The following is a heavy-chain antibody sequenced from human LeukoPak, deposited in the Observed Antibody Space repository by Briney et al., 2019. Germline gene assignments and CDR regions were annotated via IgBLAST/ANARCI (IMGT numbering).Heavy chain of an antibody. CDR3: ATVYSSSPLRPMDV. Sequence: GGSLRLSCAVSVFTFNTYFMSWVRQAPGKGLEWVSAISGSGGGTYYVASVKGRFTISRDNSKNTLYLQMNSLRAEDTAVYYCATVYSSSPLRPMDVWGQGTTVTVSS. V-gene: IGHV3-23*01. J-gene: IGHJ6*02. D-gene: IGHD2-2*01. CDR1: VFTFNTYF. CDR2: ISGSGGGT.